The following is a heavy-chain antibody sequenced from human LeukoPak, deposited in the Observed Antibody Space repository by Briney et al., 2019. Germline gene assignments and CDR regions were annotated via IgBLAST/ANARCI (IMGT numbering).Heavy chain of an antibody. J-gene: IGHJ6*04. Sequence: GGGLRLSCAASGFTFSSYAMHSVRQAPDKGLWWGAVISYDGSNKYYADSVKGRFTISRDNSKNTLYLQMNSLRAEDTAVYYCARDHWSYYYGMDVWGKGTTVTVSS. CDR2: ISYDGSNK. CDR3: ARDHWSYYYGMDV. V-gene: IGHV3-30*04. D-gene: IGHD2-8*02. CDR1: GFTFSSYA.